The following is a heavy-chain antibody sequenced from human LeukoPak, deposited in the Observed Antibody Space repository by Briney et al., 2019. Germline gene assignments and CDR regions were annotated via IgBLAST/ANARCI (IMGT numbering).Heavy chain of an antibody. J-gene: IGHJ6*04. CDR3: AELGITMIGGV. D-gene: IGHD3-10*02. CDR2: ISSSGSTI. V-gene: IGHV3-48*04. Sequence: GGSLRLSCAAFGFTFSSYGMSWVRQAPGKGLEWVSAISSSGSTIYYADSVKGRFTISRDNAKNSLYLQMNSLRAEDTAVYYCAELGITMIGGVWGKGTTVTISS. CDR1: GFTFSSYG.